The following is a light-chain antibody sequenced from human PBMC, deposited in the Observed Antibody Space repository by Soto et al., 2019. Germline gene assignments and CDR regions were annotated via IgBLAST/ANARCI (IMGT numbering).Light chain of an antibody. Sequence: IQMTQSPSTLSASVGDRVTITCRASQSISVWLAWYQQKAGKAPNLLIYKASRLESGVPSRFSGSGSETEFTLTSSGLQPGDSATYYCQQYNSYSPTFGQGTKVEVK. J-gene: IGKJ1*01. CDR2: KAS. V-gene: IGKV1-5*03. CDR3: QQYNSYSPT. CDR1: QSISVW.